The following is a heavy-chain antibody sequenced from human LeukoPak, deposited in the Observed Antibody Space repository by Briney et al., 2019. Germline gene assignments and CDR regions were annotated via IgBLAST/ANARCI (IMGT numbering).Heavy chain of an antibody. D-gene: IGHD3-22*01. CDR1: GFTVSSNY. Sequence: GGSLRLSCAASGFTVSSNYMSWVRQAPGKGLEWVSVIYSGGSTYYADSVKGRFTISRDNSKNTLYLQMNSLRAEDTAVYYCARGYDSSGYYHFDYWGQGTLVTVSS. J-gene: IGHJ4*02. CDR3: ARGYDSSGYYHFDY. CDR2: IYSGGST. V-gene: IGHV3-53*01.